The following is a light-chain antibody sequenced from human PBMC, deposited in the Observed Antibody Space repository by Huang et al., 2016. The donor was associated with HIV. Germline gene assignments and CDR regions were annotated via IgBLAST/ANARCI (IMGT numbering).Light chain of an antibody. J-gene: IGKJ1*01. CDR2: GAS. CDR3: QQYSSPLWT. V-gene: IGKV3-20*01. CDR1: QSVSNKF. Sequence: EIVLTQSPGTLSLSPGERATLSCRASQSVSNKFLAGYQQRLGQAPRLLIYGASSRATGIPDRFTGSGSGTDFTLTISRLEPEDFAVYYCQQYSSPLWTFGQGAKVEIK.